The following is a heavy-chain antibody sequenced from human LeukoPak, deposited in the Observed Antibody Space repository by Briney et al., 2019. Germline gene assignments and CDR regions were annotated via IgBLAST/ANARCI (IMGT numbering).Heavy chain of an antibody. CDR3: ARDRLGGDLTGESLY. CDR2: IRAYNGNT. V-gene: IGHV1-18*01. CDR1: GYPFDNFG. J-gene: IGHJ4*02. Sequence: GAAVKVSRKASGYPFDNFGLTWVRQAPGQGLEWMGWIRAYNGNTHYAQKFRGRLTMTTDTSTTTAYLELRSLKSDDTAVYYCARDRLGGDLTGESLYWGQGTLVTVSS. D-gene: IGHD4-17*01.